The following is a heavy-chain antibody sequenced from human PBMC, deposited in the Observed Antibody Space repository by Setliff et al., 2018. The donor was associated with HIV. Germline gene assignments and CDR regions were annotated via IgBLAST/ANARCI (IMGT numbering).Heavy chain of an antibody. Sequence: PSETLSLTCTVSGGSIRNIDYYWGWIRQPPGKGLEWIGTVYYSGSTYYKSSLKSRLTISVDTSKNQFSLKMSSVTAADTAVYYCARARGPEGYFDSWGQGTLVTVSS. CDR3: ARARGPEGYFDS. D-gene: IGHD3-10*01. CDR2: VYYSGST. J-gene: IGHJ4*02. CDR1: GGSIRNIDYY. V-gene: IGHV4-39*07.